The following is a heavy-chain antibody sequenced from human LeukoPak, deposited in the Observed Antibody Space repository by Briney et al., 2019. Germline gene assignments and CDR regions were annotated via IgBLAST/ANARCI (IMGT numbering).Heavy chain of an antibody. CDR3: AKWSGDYPSYYLDF. D-gene: IGHD4-17*01. V-gene: IGHV3-73*01. J-gene: IGHJ4*02. CDR1: GFTFSGSA. Sequence: GGSLRLSCAPSGFTFSGSAMHWVRQASGKGPEWGGRIRSKANSYATAYAASVTGRFNISRDDSKNTAYLQMNSLKTEDTAVYSCAKWSGDYPSYYLDFWGQGTLVSVSS. CDR2: IRSKANSYAT.